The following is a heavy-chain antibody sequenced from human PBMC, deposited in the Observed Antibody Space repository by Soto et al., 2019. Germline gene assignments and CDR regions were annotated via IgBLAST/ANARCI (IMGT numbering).Heavy chain of an antibody. CDR3: ALPRVGAAYTN. V-gene: IGHV1-2*02. J-gene: IGHJ4*02. CDR2: ISPSTAYT. Sequence: ASVKVSCKASGYTFTAYYIHWVRQAPGQGPEWMGWISPSTAYTNYAQKFQGRVTMTRDPSISTAYMELSRLRSDDTAVYYCALPRVGAAYTNWGQGXLVTVYS. CDR1: GYTFTAYY. D-gene: IGHD1-26*01.